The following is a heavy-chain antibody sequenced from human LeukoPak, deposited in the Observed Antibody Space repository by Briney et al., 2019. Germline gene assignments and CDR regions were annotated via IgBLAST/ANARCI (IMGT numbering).Heavy chain of an antibody. V-gene: IGHV4-34*01. CDR3: ARRDDAFDI. Sequence: PSETLSLTCAVYGGSFSGYYWSWIRQPPGKGLEWIGEINHSGSTNYNPSLKSRVTISVDTSKNQFSLKLSSVTAADTAVYYCARRDDAFDIWGQGTMVTVSS. CDR2: INHSGST. CDR1: GGSFSGYY. J-gene: IGHJ3*02.